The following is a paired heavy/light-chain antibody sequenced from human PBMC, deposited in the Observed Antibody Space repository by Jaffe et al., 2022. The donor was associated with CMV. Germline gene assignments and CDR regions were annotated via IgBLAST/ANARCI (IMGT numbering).Light chain of an antibody. J-gene: IGLJ3*02. CDR2: KDS. Sequence: SYELTQPPSVSVSPGQTARITCSGDALPKQYAYWYQQKPGQAPVLVIYKDSERPSGIPERFSGSSSGTTVTLTISGVQAEDEADYYCQSADSSGTYEFGGGTKLTVL. CDR1: ALPKQY. V-gene: IGLV3-25*03. CDR3: QSADSSGTYE.
Heavy chain of an antibody. Sequence: EVQLVESGGGLVQPGGSLRLSCAASGFTFSSYWMHWVRQAPGKGLVWVSRINSDGSSTSYADSVKGRFTISRDNAKNTLYLQMNSLRAEDTAVYYCASPEVVTATGDAFDIWGQGTMVTVSS. V-gene: IGHV3-74*01. J-gene: IGHJ3*02. CDR3: ASPEVVTATGDAFDI. CDR2: INSDGSST. CDR1: GFTFSSYW. D-gene: IGHD2-21*02.